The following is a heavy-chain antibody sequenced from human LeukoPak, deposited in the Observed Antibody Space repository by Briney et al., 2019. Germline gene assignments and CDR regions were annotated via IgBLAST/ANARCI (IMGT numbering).Heavy chain of an antibody. CDR2: INHSGST. J-gene: IGHJ4*02. D-gene: IGHD6-19*01. CDR3: ARGPVIAVAGTGFDY. V-gene: IGHV4-34*01. Sequence: KSSETLSLTCAVYGGSFSGYYWSWIRQPPGKGLEWIGEINHSGSTNYNPSLKSRVTISVDTSKNQFSLKLSSVTAADTAVYYCARGPVIAVAGTGFDYWGQGTLATVSS. CDR1: GGSFSGYY.